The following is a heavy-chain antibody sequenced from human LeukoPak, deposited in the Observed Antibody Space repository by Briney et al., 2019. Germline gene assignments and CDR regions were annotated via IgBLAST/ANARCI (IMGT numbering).Heavy chain of an antibody. Sequence: SETLSLTCTVSGGSISSYYWSWIRQPPGKGLEWIGYIYYSGSTNYNPSLKSRVTISVDTSKNQFSLKLSSVTAADTAVYYCARDPDYYDSSGYYENYWGQGTLVTVSS. CDR1: GGSISSYY. V-gene: IGHV4-59*01. CDR2: IYYSGST. CDR3: ARDPDYYDSSGYYENY. D-gene: IGHD3-22*01. J-gene: IGHJ4*02.